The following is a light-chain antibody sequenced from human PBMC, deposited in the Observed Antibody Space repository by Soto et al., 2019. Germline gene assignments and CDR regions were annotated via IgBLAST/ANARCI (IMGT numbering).Light chain of an antibody. CDR1: QSIRND. CDR3: LQDFNYPWT. J-gene: IGKJ1*01. CDR2: AAS. Sequence: QMTQSPSSLSASVGDRVTITCRASQSIRNDLGWYQQKPGKTPKLLIFAASSLQSGVPSRFSGSGSGTDFTLTISSLQPEDFATYYCLQDFNYPWTFGQGTKVEIE. V-gene: IGKV1-6*01.